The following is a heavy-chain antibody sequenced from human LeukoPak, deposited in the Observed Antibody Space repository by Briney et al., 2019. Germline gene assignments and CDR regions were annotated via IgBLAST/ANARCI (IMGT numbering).Heavy chain of an antibody. CDR2: ISSGSSIM. CDR1: GFTFGSYS. CDR3: ARHRYYDSSVYYYVKDAFDI. Sequence: TGGSLRLSCVASGFTFGSYSMNWVRQAPGKGLEWVSYISSGSSIMYYADSVKGRFSISRDNAKNSLFLRMDSLRDDDTAVYYCARHRYYDSSVYYYVKDAFDIWGQGTMVAVSS. V-gene: IGHV3-48*02. D-gene: IGHD3-22*01. J-gene: IGHJ3*02.